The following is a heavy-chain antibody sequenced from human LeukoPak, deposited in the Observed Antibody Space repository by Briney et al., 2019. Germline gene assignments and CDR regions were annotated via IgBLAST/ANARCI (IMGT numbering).Heavy chain of an antibody. CDR3: VRDWAY. V-gene: IGHV3-7*01. CDR1: GFTFSGYW. D-gene: IGHD3-16*01. CDR2: MNQDGSGN. J-gene: IGHJ4*02. Sequence: GGSLRLSCAASGFTFSGYWMSWDRQAPGKGLEWVANMNQDGSGNYYLDSVKGRFTISRDNAKNSLYLQMNSLRDEDTAVYYCVRDWAYWGQGTLVTVSS.